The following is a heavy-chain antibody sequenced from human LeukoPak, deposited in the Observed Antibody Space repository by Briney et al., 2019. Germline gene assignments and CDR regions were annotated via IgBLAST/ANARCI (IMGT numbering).Heavy chain of an antibody. D-gene: IGHD6-6*01. CDR2: IYYSGRS. V-gene: IGHV4-39*07. Sequence: PSETLSLTCSVSGGSISSSSYSWGWIRQPPGKGLEWIGNIYYSGRSYNNPSLKSRVSISVDTSKNQFSLKLTSVTAADTAVYYCARGVARSSKFHFSYYFDYWGQGTLVTVSS. CDR3: ARGVARSSKFHFSYYFDY. J-gene: IGHJ4*02. CDR1: GGSISSSSYS.